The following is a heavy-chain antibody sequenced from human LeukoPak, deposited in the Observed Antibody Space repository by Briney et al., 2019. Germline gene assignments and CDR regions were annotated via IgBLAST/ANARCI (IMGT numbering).Heavy chain of an antibody. CDR2: ISSSSSYI. Sequence: SGGSLRLSCAASGFTFSTYSMNWVRQAPGKGLEWVSSISSSSSYIYYADSVKGRFTISRDNAKNSLSLQMNSLRAEDTAVYYCAREQIPPRFGMDVWGKGTTVTVSS. CDR1: GFTFSTYS. CDR3: AREQIPPRFGMDV. D-gene: IGHD2-21*01. V-gene: IGHV3-21*01. J-gene: IGHJ6*04.